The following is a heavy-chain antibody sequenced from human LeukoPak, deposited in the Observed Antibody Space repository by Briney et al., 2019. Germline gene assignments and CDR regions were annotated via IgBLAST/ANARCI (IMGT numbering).Heavy chain of an antibody. CDR3: ARDGGYSSGYYRGLY. CDR1: GYTFTSYF. D-gene: IGHD6-19*01. V-gene: IGHV1-46*01. J-gene: IGHJ4*02. CDR2: ITPTSGST. Sequence: ASVKLSCKASGYTFTSYFLHWVRQAPGQGLEWLGIITPTSGSTTYAQKFLGRVTVTRARSKSTVYMELNSLRSEDTAVYYCARDGGYSSGYYRGLYWGQGTLVTVSS.